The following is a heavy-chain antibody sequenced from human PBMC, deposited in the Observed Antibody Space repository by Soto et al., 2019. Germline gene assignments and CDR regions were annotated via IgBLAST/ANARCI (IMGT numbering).Heavy chain of an antibody. V-gene: IGHV4-4*07. CDR1: GGSISSYY. Sequence: SETLSLTCTVPGGSISSYYWSWIRQPAGKGLEWIGHIYTFGSTNYNPSLKSRVTMSVDTSKNQFSLKLSSVTAADTAVYYCAGGPSRLVVAGIWFDPWGQGTLVTVSS. J-gene: IGHJ5*02. D-gene: IGHD6-19*01. CDR2: IYTFGST. CDR3: AGGPSRLVVAGIWFDP.